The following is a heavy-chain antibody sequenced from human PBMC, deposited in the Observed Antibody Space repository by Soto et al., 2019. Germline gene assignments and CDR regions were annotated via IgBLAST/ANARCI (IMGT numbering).Heavy chain of an antibody. J-gene: IGHJ5*02. CDR2: ISWDGGST. V-gene: IGHV3-43*01. D-gene: IGHD4-17*01. CDR1: GFTFDDYT. Sequence: DVQLVESGGVVVQPGGSLRLSCAASGFTFDDYTMHWVRQAPGKGLEWVSLISWDGGSTYYADSVKGRFTISRDNSKNSLYLQMNSLRTEDTALYYCAKDRGDYGDYDPWGQGTLVTVSS. CDR3: AKDRGDYGDYDP.